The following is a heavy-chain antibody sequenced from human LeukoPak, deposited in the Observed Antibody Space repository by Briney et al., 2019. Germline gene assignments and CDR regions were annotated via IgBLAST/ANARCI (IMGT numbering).Heavy chain of an antibody. D-gene: IGHD3-10*01. CDR3: ARTRSRGLDAFDI. Sequence: GGSLRLSCAASGFTFSDYYMSWIRQAPGKGLEWVSYISSSGSTIYYADSVKGRFTISGDNAKNSLYLQMNSLRAEDTAVYYCARTRSRGLDAFDIWGQGTMVTVSS. V-gene: IGHV3-11*01. CDR2: ISSSGSTI. J-gene: IGHJ3*02. CDR1: GFTFSDYY.